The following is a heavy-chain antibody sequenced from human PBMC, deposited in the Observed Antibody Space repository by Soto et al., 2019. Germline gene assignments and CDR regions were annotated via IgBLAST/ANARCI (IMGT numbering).Heavy chain of an antibody. Sequence: GASVKVSCKASGYTFTGYYMHWVRQAPGQGLEWMGWINPNSGGTNYAQRFRGRVTMTRDTSISTAYMEVSRLRSDDTAVYYCARDYGDTFDSWGQGTLVTVSS. CDR2: INPNSGGT. CDR1: GYTFTGYY. V-gene: IGHV1-2*02. D-gene: IGHD4-17*01. CDR3: ARDYGDTFDS. J-gene: IGHJ4*02.